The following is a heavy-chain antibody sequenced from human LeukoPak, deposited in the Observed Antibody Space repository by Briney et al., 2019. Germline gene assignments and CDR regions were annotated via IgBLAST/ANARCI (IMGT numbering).Heavy chain of an antibody. J-gene: IGHJ4*02. V-gene: IGHV3-21*01. CDR1: GFTFSSYS. CDR3: AKGLWSSHYFDY. D-gene: IGHD2-21*01. Sequence: GGSLRLSCAASGFTFSSYSMNWVRQAPGKGLEWVSSISSSSSYIYYADSVKGRFTISRDNAKNSLYLQMNSLRAEDTAVYYCAKGLWSSHYFDYWGQGTLVTVSS. CDR2: ISSSSSYI.